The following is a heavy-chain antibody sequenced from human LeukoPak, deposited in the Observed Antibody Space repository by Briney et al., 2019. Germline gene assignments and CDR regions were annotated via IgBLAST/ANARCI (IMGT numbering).Heavy chain of an antibody. J-gene: IGHJ6*03. CDR3: AKGRSAITYYMDV. D-gene: IGHD1-14*01. CDR1: GFTFSNYG. Sequence: GGSLRLSCAASGFTFSNYGMSWVRQAPGKGLEWVSVISGSGGTTYYADSVKGRFTISRDNSKNTLYLQMNSLRAEDTAVYYCAKGRSAITYYMDVWGKGTTVTVSS. V-gene: IGHV3-23*01. CDR2: ISGSGGTT.